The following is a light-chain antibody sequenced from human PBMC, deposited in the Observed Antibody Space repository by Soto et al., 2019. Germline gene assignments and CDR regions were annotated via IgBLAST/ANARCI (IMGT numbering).Light chain of an antibody. J-gene: IGLJ3*02. V-gene: IGLV2-14*01. CDR3: SSSTSRSTLV. CDR2: AVS. Sequence: QSALTQPASVSGSPGQSITISCSGTSSDIGAYNYVAWYQHHPGKAPKLMIYAVSDRPSGVSNRFSGSKSGNTASLTISGLQAVDEAHYYCSSSTSRSTLVFGGGTKLTVL. CDR1: SSDIGAYNY.